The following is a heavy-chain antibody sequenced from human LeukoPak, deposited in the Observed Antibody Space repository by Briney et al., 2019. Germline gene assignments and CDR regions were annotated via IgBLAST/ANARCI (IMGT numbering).Heavy chain of an antibody. CDR3: TSTIGAGGTSLDY. J-gene: IGHJ4*02. CDR1: GGTFSSYS. V-gene: IGHV3-48*02. CDR2: IGSSGSTM. Sequence: SCKASGGTFSSYSMNWVRQAPGKGLEGVSYIGSSGSTMYYADSVKGRFTISRDNAKNSLYLQMNSLRDEDTAVYYCTSTIGAGGTSLDYWGQGTLVTVSS. D-gene: IGHD6-13*01.